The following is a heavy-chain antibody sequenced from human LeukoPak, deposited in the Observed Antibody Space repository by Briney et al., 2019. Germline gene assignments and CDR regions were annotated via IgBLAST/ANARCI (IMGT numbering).Heavy chain of an antibody. CDR1: GFTFSSYE. D-gene: IGHD4-23*01. J-gene: IGHJ4*02. Sequence: GGSLRLPCAASGFTFSSYEMNWVRQAPGKGLEWVSYISSSGGTIYYADSVKGRFTISRDNAKNSLYLQMNSLRAEDTAIYYCAKRSAYGGNWNYFDYWGQGAPVTVSS. V-gene: IGHV3-48*03. CDR3: AKRSAYGGNWNYFDY. CDR2: ISSSGGTI.